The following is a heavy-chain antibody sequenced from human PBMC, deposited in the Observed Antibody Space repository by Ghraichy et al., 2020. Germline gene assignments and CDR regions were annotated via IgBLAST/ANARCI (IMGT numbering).Heavy chain of an antibody. D-gene: IGHD2/OR15-2a*01. Sequence: GGSLRLSCAASGFTFSLYWMTWVRQAPGKGLEWVANIKQDGSEKYYVDSVKGRFTISRDNAKNSLSLQMNSLSAEDAAVYYCARSSMSTLTTLRHFDYWGQGTLVTVSS. CDR3: ARSSMSTLTTLRHFDY. CDR2: IKQDGSEK. V-gene: IGHV3-7*01. CDR1: GFTFSLYW. J-gene: IGHJ4*02.